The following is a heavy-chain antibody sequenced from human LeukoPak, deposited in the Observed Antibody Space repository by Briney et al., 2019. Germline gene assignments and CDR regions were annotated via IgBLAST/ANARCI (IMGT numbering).Heavy chain of an antibody. V-gene: IGHV1-2*02. Sequence: ASVKVSCKASGYTFTGYYMHWVRQAPGQGLEWMGWINPNSGGTNYAQKFQGRVTMTRDTSISTAYMELSRLRSDDTAVYYCARRSVAYSYDSSGYSPVYYFDYWGQGTLVTVSS. CDR3: ARRSVAYSYDSSGYSPVYYFDY. CDR2: INPNSGGT. CDR1: GYTFTGYY. J-gene: IGHJ4*02. D-gene: IGHD3-22*01.